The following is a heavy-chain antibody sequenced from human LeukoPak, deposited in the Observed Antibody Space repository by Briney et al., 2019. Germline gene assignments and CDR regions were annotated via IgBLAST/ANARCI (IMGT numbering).Heavy chain of an antibody. CDR3: ARDPLLLWFGELHY. V-gene: IGHV1-18*01. CDR2: ISAYNGNT. Sequence: ASVKVSCKASGYTFTSYGISWVRQAPGQGLEWMGRISAYNGNTNYAQKLQGRVTMTTDTSTSTAYMELRSLRSDDTAVYYCARDPLLLWFGELHYWGQGTLVTVSS. D-gene: IGHD3-10*01. CDR1: GYTFTSYG. J-gene: IGHJ4*02.